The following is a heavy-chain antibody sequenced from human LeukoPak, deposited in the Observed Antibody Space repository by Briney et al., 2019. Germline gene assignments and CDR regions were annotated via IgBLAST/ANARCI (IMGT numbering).Heavy chain of an antibody. J-gene: IGHJ5*02. D-gene: IGHD3-22*01. CDR3: ARESYYYDSSGHRGLFDP. V-gene: IGHV4-31*03. CDR1: GGSISSGGYY. CDR2: IYYSGST. Sequence: SETLSLTCTVSGGSISSGGYYWSWIRQHPGKGLEWIGYIYYSGSTYYNPSLKSRVTISVDTSKNQFPLKLSSVTAADTAVYYCARESYYYDSSGHRGLFDPWGQGTLVTVSS.